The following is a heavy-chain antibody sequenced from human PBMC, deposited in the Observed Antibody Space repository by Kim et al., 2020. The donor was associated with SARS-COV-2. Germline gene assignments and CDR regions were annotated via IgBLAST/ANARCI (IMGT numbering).Heavy chain of an antibody. J-gene: IGHJ3*02. CDR2: IIPIFGTA. CDR1: GGTFSSYA. Sequence: SVKVSYKASGGTFSSYAISWVRQAPGQGLEWMGGIIPIFGTANYAQKFQGRVTITADESTSTAYMELSSLRSEATAVYYCARGLSGREQFAFDIWGQWTMVTVSS. D-gene: IGHD3-10*01. CDR3: ARGLSGREQFAFDI. V-gene: IGHV1-69*13.